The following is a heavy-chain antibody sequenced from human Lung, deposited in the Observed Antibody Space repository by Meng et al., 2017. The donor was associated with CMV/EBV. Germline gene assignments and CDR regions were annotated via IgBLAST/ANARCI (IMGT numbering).Heavy chain of an antibody. J-gene: IGHJ4*02. V-gene: IGHV3-23*01. CDR3: VKGWQQLGDS. Sequence: GGSXRLXCAASGFTFSSYSMSWIRQAPGKGLQSVSSISGSSTVTYYADSMKGRFTITRDNSNNTLHLQMNSLRDDDTAVYYCVKGWQQLGDSWGQGTLVTVSS. CDR1: GFTFSSYS. CDR2: ISGSSTVT. D-gene: IGHD4-23*01.